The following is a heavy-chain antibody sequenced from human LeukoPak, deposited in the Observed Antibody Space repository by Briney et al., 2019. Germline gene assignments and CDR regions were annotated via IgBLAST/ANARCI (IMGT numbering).Heavy chain of an antibody. D-gene: IGHD3-22*01. Sequence: SETLSLTCTVSGGSISSSSYYWGWIRQPPGKGLEWIGSIYYSGSTYYNPSLKSRVTISVDTSKNQFSLKLSSVTAADTAVYYCARVSNYDSSGFIDYWGQGTLVTVSS. V-gene: IGHV4-39*07. CDR3: ARVSNYDSSGFIDY. CDR2: IYYSGST. CDR1: GGSISSSSYY. J-gene: IGHJ4*02.